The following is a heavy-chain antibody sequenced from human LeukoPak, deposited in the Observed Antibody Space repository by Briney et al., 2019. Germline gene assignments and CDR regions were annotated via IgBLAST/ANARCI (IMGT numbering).Heavy chain of an antibody. CDR2: INPSGGST. CDR3: ATDLQYGVARNLWWYFDL. D-gene: IGHD1-14*01. J-gene: IGHJ2*01. V-gene: IGHV1-46*01. CDR1: GYTFTSYY. Sequence: GASVKVSCKASGYTFTSYYMHWVRQAPGQGLEWMGIINPSGGSTSYAQKFQGRVTMTRDMSTSTVYMELSSLRSEDTAVYYCATDLQYGVARNLWWYFDLWGRGTLVTVSS.